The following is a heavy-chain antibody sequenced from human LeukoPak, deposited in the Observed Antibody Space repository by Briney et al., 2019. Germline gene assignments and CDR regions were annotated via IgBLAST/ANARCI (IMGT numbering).Heavy chain of an antibody. CDR2: IYYSGST. Sequence: PSETLSLNCTVSGGSISSSSNYWGWARQPPGKGLEWIGSIYYSGSTYYNPSLKSRVTTSVDTSKNQFSLKLSSVTAADTAIYYCAGNIAVAGFDAFDIWGQGTMVTVSS. V-gene: IGHV4-39*01. D-gene: IGHD6-19*01. CDR1: GGSISSSSNY. CDR3: AGNIAVAGFDAFDI. J-gene: IGHJ3*02.